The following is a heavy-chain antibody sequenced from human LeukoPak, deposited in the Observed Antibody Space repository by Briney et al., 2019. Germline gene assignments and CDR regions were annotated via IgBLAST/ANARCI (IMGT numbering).Heavy chain of an antibody. V-gene: IGHV3-7*01. Sequence: GGSLRLSCAASGFTFSSFWMTWVRQAPGKGLEWVANIKQDGSDKHYVDSVKGRVTISRDNARNSLYLQMNSLRAEDTAVYYCARLTGSKADGMDVWGQGTTVTVSS. CDR3: ARLTGSKADGMDV. D-gene: IGHD1-14*01. CDR1: GFTFSSFW. J-gene: IGHJ6*02. CDR2: IKQDGSDK.